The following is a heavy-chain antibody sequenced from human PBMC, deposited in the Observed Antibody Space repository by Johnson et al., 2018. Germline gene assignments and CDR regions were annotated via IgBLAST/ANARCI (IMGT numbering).Heavy chain of an antibody. V-gene: IGHV3-74*01. D-gene: IGHD3-10*01. Sequence: VQLQESGGGLVEPGGSLRLSCAASGFTFSSYWMHWVRQAPGKGLEWVSRIKGDGSSTAYADSVKGRFTITRDNAKNTVYLQMNSLRVEDTAVYYCASGISGEYATDVLGQGTTVTVSS. CDR2: IKGDGSST. J-gene: IGHJ6*02. CDR3: ASGISGEYATDV. CDR1: GFTFSSYW.